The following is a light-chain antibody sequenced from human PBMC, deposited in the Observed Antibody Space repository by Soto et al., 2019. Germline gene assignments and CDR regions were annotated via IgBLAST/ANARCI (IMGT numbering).Light chain of an antibody. J-gene: IGLJ2*01. CDR3: QSYDSSLRAVV. CDR1: SSNIGAGYD. V-gene: IGLV1-40*01. Sequence: QSVLTQPPSVSGAPGQRVTISCTGSSSNIGAGYDVHWYQQLPVTAPKLLIYGNSNRPSGVPDRFSGSKSGTSASLAITGLQAEDEADYYCQSYDSSLRAVVFGGGTKLTVL. CDR2: GNS.